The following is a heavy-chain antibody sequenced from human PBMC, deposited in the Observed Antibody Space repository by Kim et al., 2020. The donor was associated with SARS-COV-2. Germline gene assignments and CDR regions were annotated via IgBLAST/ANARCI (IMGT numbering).Heavy chain of an antibody. V-gene: IGHV3-48*02. CDR1: GCTFSSYD. Sequence: GGSLRLSCAASGCTFSSYDMNWVRQAPGTGMEWLSYISTSGSNKYYADSVKGRFTISRDNAKRSLSLLMNSLRDDDTAVYYCVRDRWSPFDIWGQGTVVT. CDR2: ISTSGSNK. D-gene: IGHD2-15*01. J-gene: IGHJ3*02. CDR3: VRDRWSPFDI.